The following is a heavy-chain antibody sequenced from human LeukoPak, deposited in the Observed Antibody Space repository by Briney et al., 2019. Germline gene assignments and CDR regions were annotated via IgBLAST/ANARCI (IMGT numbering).Heavy chain of an antibody. J-gene: IGHJ4*02. CDR2: INPGGSSI. Sequence: GGSPRLSCAASGFTFSSYWMHWVRQVPGKGLVWVARINPGGSSITYADSVKGRFTISRDNAKNTLYLQMDSLRAEDTGVYYCARSNQADDYWGQGTLVTVSS. D-gene: IGHD1-14*01. V-gene: IGHV3-74*01. CDR1: GFTFSSYW. CDR3: ARSNQADDY.